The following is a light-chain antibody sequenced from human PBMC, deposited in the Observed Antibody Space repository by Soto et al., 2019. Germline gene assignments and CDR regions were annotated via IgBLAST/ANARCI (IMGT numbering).Light chain of an antibody. V-gene: IGLV6-57*04. Sequence: NFMLTQPHSVSESPGKTVTISCTRSSGSIASNDVQWYQQRPGSAPTTVIYENNQRPSGVPDRFSGSTDVSSNSASLTISGLQTEDEADYYCQSYDSSTVVFGGGTKLTVL. CDR1: SGSIASND. CDR3: QSYDSSTVV. J-gene: IGLJ2*01. CDR2: ENN.